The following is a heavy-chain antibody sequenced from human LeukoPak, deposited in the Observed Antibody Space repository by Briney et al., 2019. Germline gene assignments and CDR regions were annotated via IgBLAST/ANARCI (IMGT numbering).Heavy chain of an antibody. CDR1: GFTFSSYW. J-gene: IGHJ4*02. Sequence: GGSLRLSCAASGFTFSSYWMHWVRQAPGKGLVWVSRINSDGSSTSYAASVKGRFTISRDNAKNTLYLQMNSLRAEDTAVYYCARDLGSRYCSGGSCYGFDYWGQGTLVTVSS. CDR3: ARDLGSRYCSGGSCYGFDY. D-gene: IGHD2-15*01. V-gene: IGHV3-74*01. CDR2: INSDGSST.